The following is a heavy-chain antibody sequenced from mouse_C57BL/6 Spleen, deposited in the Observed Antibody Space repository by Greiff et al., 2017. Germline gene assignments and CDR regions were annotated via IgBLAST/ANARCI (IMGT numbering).Heavy chain of an antibody. CDR2: IDPNSGGT. V-gene: IGHV1-72*01. CDR3: ERGGGVVPITTAGYFDY. CDR1: GYTFTSYW. Sequence: QVQLQQPGAELVKPGASVKLSCKASGYTFTSYWMHWVKQRPGRGLEWIGRIDPNSGGTKYNEKFKSKATLTVDKPSSTAYMQLSSLTSEDSAVYYGERGGGVVPITTAGYFDYWGQGTTLTVSS. J-gene: IGHJ2*01. D-gene: IGHD1-2*01.